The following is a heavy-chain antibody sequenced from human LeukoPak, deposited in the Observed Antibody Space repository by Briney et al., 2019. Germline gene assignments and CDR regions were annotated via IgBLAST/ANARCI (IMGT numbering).Heavy chain of an antibody. D-gene: IGHD2-15*01. Sequence: GASVKVSCKASGYTFTGYYMHWVRQAPGQGLEWMGWINPNSGGTNYAQKFQGRVTMTRDTSISTAYMELSRLRSDDTAVYYCARDCHVVVAANWFDPWGQGTLVTVSS. CDR3: ARDCHVVVAANWFDP. V-gene: IGHV1-2*02. CDR2: INPNSGGT. J-gene: IGHJ5*02. CDR1: GYTFTGYY.